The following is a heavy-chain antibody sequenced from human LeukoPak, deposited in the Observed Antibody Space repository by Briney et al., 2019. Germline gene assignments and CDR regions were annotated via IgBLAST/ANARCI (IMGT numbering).Heavy chain of an antibody. J-gene: IGHJ4*02. CDR3: ARGSIQLWLYY. D-gene: IGHD5-18*01. CDR2: INPSGGST. V-gene: IGHV1-46*01. Sequence: ASVKVCCKASGYTFTGYYMHWVRQAPGQGVEWMGIINPSGGSTSYAQKFQGRVTMTRDTSTSTVYMELSSLRSEDTAVYYCARGSIQLWLYYWGQGTLVTVSS. CDR1: GYTFTGYY.